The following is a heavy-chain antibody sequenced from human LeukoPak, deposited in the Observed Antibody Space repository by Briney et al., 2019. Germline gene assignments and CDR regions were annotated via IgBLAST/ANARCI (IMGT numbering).Heavy chain of an antibody. CDR1: GYTFTSYD. Sequence: GASVKVSCKASGYTFTSYDINWVRQATGQGLEWMGWMNPNSGNTGYAQKFQGRVTITRNTSISTAYMELSSLRSEDTAVYYCARGLGSGSYWDYYYMDVWGKGTTVTVSS. J-gene: IGHJ6*03. D-gene: IGHD1-26*01. CDR2: MNPNSGNT. CDR3: ARGLGSGSYWDYYYMDV. V-gene: IGHV1-8*03.